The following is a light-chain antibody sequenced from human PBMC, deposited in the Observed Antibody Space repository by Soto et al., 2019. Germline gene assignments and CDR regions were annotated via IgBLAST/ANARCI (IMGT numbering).Light chain of an antibody. Sequence: DIQMTQSPSTLSASVGDRVTITCRASQSISSWLAWYQQKPGKAPKLLIYKASSLESGVPSRFSGSGSGTEFSLTISSLQPDDFATYYCQQYNSYALTFGGGTKVEIK. J-gene: IGKJ4*01. CDR3: QQYNSYALT. CDR1: QSISSW. CDR2: KAS. V-gene: IGKV1-5*03.